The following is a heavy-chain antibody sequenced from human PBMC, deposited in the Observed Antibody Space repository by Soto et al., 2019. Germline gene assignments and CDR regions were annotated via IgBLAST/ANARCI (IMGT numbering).Heavy chain of an antibody. CDR1: GYTFTSYD. CDR3: TGEGVRAINV. D-gene: IGHD2-2*02. CDR2: TNPNSANT. Sequence: QVQLVQSGAEVKKPGASVKVSCKASGYTFTSYDINWVRQATGQGLEWMGWTNPNSANTGYAQKFQGRVTMTRNTSRSTAYMELSSLGSEDTAGYYCTGEGVRAINVWGPGTTVTVSS. J-gene: IGHJ6*02. V-gene: IGHV1-8*02.